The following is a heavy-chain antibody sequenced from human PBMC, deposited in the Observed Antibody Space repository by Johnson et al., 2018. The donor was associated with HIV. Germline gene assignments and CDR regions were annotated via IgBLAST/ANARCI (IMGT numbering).Heavy chain of an antibody. CDR3: AKDRYGGSYPDAFDL. Sequence: VQLVESGGGLVKPGGSLRLSCAASGFTFSDYYMSWIRQAPGKGLVWVSRINSDGSSTSYADSVQGRFTISRDNSKNTLFLQMNSLRPEDTSVYYCAKDRYGGSYPDAFDLWGQGTMVTVSS. J-gene: IGHJ3*01. V-gene: IGHV3-74*01. CDR1: GFTFSDYY. D-gene: IGHD1-26*01. CDR2: INSDGSST.